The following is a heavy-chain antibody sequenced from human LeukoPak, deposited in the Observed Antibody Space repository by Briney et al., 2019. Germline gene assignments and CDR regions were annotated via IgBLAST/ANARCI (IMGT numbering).Heavy chain of an antibody. CDR1: GYAFTSFY. CDR2: INPDDGST. CDR3: ARMAT. Sequence: ASVKVSCKTSGYAFTSFYIHWVRQAPGQGLEWMGIINPDDGSTSYAQKFQGRVTMTRDTSTTTVYMELSSLGSEDTAIYYCARMATWGQGTLVTVSS. V-gene: IGHV1-46*01. J-gene: IGHJ5*02. D-gene: IGHD5-24*01.